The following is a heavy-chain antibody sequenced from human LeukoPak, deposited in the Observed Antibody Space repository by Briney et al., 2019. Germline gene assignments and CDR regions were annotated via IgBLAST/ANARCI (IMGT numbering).Heavy chain of an antibody. CDR2: ISSSSSYI. D-gene: IGHD1-1*01. CDR3: ARVQDWNGFDY. J-gene: IGHJ4*02. CDR1: GFTFSSYS. Sequence: GGSLRLSCAASGFTFSSYSMNWVRQAPGKGLEWVSSISSSSSYIYYADSVKGRFTIPRDNAKNSLYLQMNSLRAEDTAVYYCARVQDWNGFDYWGQGTLVTVSS. V-gene: IGHV3-21*01.